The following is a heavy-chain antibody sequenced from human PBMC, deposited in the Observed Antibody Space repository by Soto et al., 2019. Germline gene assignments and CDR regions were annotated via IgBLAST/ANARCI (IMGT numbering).Heavy chain of an antibody. CDR1: GFTFSNYG. Sequence: QVQLVESGGGVVQPGRSLRLSCAASGFTFSNYGMHWVRQAPGKGLEWVAVIWYDGSNKYYVDSVKGRFTISRDNSKNTLYLQMNSLRAEDTAVYYCARPQHDDYFWGSYRPWWYFDLWGRGTLVTVSS. CDR2: IWYDGSNK. D-gene: IGHD3-16*02. V-gene: IGHV3-33*01. CDR3: ARPQHDDYFWGSYRPWWYFDL. J-gene: IGHJ2*01.